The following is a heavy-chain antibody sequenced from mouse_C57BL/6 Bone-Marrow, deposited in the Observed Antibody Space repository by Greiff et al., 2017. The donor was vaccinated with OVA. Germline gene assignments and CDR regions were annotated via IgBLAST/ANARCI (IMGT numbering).Heavy chain of an antibody. D-gene: IGHD2-1*01. Sequence: VQLQQSGAELVRPGASVKLSCTASGFNIKDDYMHWVKQRPEQGLEWIGWIDPENGDTEYASNFQGKDTITADTSSNTAYLQLSSLASEDTAVYDCTSYGNFDYWGQGTTLTVSA. J-gene: IGHJ2*01. CDR3: TSYGNFDY. V-gene: IGHV14-4*01. CDR1: GFNIKDDY. CDR2: IDPENGDT.